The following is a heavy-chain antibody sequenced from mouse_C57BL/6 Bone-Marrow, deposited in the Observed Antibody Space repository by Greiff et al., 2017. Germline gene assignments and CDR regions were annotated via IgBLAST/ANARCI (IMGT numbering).Heavy chain of an antibody. CDR2: IYPNNGGT. D-gene: IGHD2-3*01. Sequence: QVQLQQPGAELVKPGASVKMSCKASGYTFTSYWITWVKQRPGQGLEWIGDIYPNNGGTSYNQKFKGKATLTVDKSSSTAYMELRSLTSEDSAVYYCARWLLRLDYWGQGTTLTVSS. CDR1: GYTFTSYW. J-gene: IGHJ2*01. CDR3: ARWLLRLDY. V-gene: IGHV1-55*01.